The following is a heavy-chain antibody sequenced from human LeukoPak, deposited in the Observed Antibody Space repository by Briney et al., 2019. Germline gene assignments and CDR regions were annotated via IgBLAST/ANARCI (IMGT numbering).Heavy chain of an antibody. D-gene: IGHD4-17*01. CDR3: ARETGFYGDYVRYYYYGMDV. J-gene: IGHJ6*02. CDR1: GGSFSGYY. CDR2: SYHSGST. V-gene: IGHV4-34*01. Sequence: PSETLSLTCSVYGGSFSGYYWSWIRQPPGKGLEWIGESYHSGSTNYNPSLKSRVSISVDKSKNQFSLKLSSVTAADTAVYYCARETGFYGDYVRYYYYGMDVWGQGTTVTVSS.